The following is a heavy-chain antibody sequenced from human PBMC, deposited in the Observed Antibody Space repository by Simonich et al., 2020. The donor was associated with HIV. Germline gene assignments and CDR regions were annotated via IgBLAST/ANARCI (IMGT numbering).Heavy chain of an antibody. CDR2: IYYSVST. Sequence: QVQLQESGPGLVKPSETLSLTCTVSGGSISSYYWSWIRQPPGKGLEWIGYIYYSVSTNYNPSLKSRVTISVDTSKNQFSLKLSSVTAADTAVYYCARLYSGYDNYFQHWGQGTLVTVSS. CDR1: GGSISSYY. CDR3: ARLYSGYDNYFQH. V-gene: IGHV4-59*01. J-gene: IGHJ1*01. D-gene: IGHD5-12*01.